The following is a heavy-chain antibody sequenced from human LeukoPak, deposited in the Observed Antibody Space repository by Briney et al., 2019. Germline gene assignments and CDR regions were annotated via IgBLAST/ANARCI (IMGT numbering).Heavy chain of an antibody. CDR3: ARCENGVCYKDNWFDP. V-gene: IGHV1-18*01. Sequence: ASVKVSCKASGYTFTSYGISWVLQAPGQGLEWMGWISAYNGNTNYAQKLQGRVTMTTDTSTGTAYMELRSLRSDDTAVYYCARCENGVCYKDNWFDPWGQGTLVTVSS. J-gene: IGHJ5*02. CDR1: GYTFTSYG. CDR2: ISAYNGNT. D-gene: IGHD2-8*01.